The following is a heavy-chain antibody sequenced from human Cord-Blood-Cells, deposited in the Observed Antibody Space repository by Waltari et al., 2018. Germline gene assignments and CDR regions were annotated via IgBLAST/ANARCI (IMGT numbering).Heavy chain of an antibody. Sequence: QVQLVQSGAEVKKPGASVKVSCKASGYTFTGYYMHWVRHAPGQGLEWMGWINPNSGGTNYAQKFKGRVTRTRDTSISTAYMELSRLRSDDTAVYYCARDVGYSSSSGGAFDIWGQGTMVTVSS. CDR1: GYTFTGYY. CDR2: INPNSGGT. CDR3: ARDVGYSSSSGGAFDI. J-gene: IGHJ3*02. V-gene: IGHV1-2*02. D-gene: IGHD6-6*01.